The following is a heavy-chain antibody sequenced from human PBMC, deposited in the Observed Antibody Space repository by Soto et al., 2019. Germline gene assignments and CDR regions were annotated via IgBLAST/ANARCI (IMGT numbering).Heavy chain of an antibody. CDR1: GGTFSSYA. CDR2: IIPIFGTA. Sequence: QVQLVQSGAEVKKPGSSVKVSCKASGGTFSSYAISWVRQAPGQGLEWMGGIIPIFGTANYAQKFQGRVTITADESTSTAYMELSSLRSEDTAVYYCAREVYYCSGGSCYSERDWGYYGMDVWGQGTTVTVSS. CDR3: AREVYYCSGGSCYSERDWGYYGMDV. D-gene: IGHD2-15*01. V-gene: IGHV1-69*12. J-gene: IGHJ6*02.